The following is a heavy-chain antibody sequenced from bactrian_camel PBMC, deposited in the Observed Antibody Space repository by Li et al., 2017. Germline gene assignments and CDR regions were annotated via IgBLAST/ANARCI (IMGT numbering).Heavy chain of an antibody. CDR3: ARVRGVVAVSFVDY. Sequence: VQLVESGGGLVQPGGSLRLSCAAVGFTFKNYAMAWIRQVPGKGLEWVAAINYGGFNTYYADSVKGRFTISRDNAKYAVYLQMNILKPEDTAVYYCARVRGVVAVSFVDYWGQGTQVTVS. CDR2: INYGGFNT. J-gene: IGHJ4*01. D-gene: IGHD6*01. V-gene: IGHV3S40*01. CDR1: GFTFKNYA.